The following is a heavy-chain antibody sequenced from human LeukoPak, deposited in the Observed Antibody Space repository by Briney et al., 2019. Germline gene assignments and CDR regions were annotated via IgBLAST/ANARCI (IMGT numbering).Heavy chain of an antibody. D-gene: IGHD2-2*01. CDR2: ISYDGSNK. Sequence: HSGGSLRLSCTASGFTFSSYGMHWVRQAPGKGLEWVAVISYDGSNKYYADSVKGRFTISRDNSKNTLYLQMNSLRAEDTAVYYCAKEAYCSSTSCYGAGGVDYWGQGTLVTVSS. CDR1: GFTFSSYG. J-gene: IGHJ4*02. V-gene: IGHV3-30*18. CDR3: AKEAYCSSTSCYGAGGVDY.